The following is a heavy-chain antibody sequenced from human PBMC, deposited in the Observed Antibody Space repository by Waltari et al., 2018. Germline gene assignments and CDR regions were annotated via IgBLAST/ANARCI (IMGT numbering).Heavy chain of an antibody. J-gene: IGHJ4*02. CDR2: IFYSGRT. D-gene: IGHD3-16*01. Sequence: QVQLQESGPGLVKPSQTLSLTCTVSGGSISSDDFYWIWIRQPPGRRLEYIGYIFYSGRTFYTPSLESRLTISLGPSKNQFSLKLASVTAADTAVYYCARGGVTPFADNWGRGTLVTVSS. CDR3: ARGGVTPFADN. CDR1: GGSISSDDFY. V-gene: IGHV4-30-4*08.